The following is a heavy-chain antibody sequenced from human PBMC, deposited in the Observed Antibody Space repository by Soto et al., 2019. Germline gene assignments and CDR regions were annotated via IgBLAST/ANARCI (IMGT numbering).Heavy chain of an antibody. J-gene: IGHJ4*02. Sequence: QVQLQESGPGLVKPSETLSLTCTVSGGSIDTYFWNWIRQPAGKGLEWIGRLYTSGTTSYNPSLKRRVTMSVDRSKNQFSLNLTSVTAADTAIYYCARGPTSGYYPNPFDYWGQGTQVTVSS. D-gene: IGHD3-22*01. CDR1: GGSIDTYF. V-gene: IGHV4-4*07. CDR3: ARGPTSGYYPNPFDY. CDR2: LYTSGTT.